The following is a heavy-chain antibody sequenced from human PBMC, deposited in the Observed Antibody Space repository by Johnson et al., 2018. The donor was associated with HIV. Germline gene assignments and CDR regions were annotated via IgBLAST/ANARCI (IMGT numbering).Heavy chain of an antibody. J-gene: IGHJ3*02. Sequence: QVQLVESGGGVVQPGRSLRLSCAASGVTFSDYYMSWIRQAPGKGLEWISYISSGGSTKYYADSVKGRFTISRDNAKNSLYLQMNSLRAEDTALYYCARDRQAVRGTFDIWGQGTMVTVSS. D-gene: IGHD6-19*01. CDR3: ARDRQAVRGTFDI. CDR2: ISSGGSTK. CDR1: GVTFSDYY. V-gene: IGHV3-11*01.